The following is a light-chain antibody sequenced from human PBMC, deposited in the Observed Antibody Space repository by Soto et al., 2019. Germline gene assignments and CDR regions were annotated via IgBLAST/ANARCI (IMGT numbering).Light chain of an antibody. CDR2: GGS. J-gene: IGKJ1*01. CDR3: QQYSSSRT. CDR1: QSVSSN. Sequence: EIVMTQSPATLSLSPWARAALSGRASQSVSSNLAWYQQKPGQAHRLLIYGGSSRATGTPVRFSGSGSETDFTLTITRLEPEDFAMYHCQQYSSSRTFGQGTKVDIK. V-gene: IGKV3-20*01.